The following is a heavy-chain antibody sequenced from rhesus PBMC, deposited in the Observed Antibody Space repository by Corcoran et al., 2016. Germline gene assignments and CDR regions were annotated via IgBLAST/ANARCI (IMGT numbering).Heavy chain of an antibody. J-gene: IGHJ4*01. D-gene: IGHD6-25*01. V-gene: IGHV4-76*01. CDR1: GYSISSGYD. CDR3: ARDGGYSGSVGY. CDR2: IYGSSGST. Sequence: QVQLQESGPEVVKPSETLSLTCAVSGYSISSGYDWSWIRQPPGKGLEWIGYIYGSSGSTNYNPSLKNRITISKDTSKNQFSLKLSSVTAADTAVYYCARDGGYSGSVGYWGQGVLVTVSS.